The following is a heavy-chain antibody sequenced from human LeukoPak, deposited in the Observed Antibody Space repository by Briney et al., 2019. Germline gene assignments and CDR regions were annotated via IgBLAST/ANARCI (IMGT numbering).Heavy chain of an antibody. Sequence: SETLSLTCTVSGGSISSYYWSWIRQPAGKGLEWIGRIYTSGSTNYNPSLMSRVTMSVDTSKKQFSLKLSSVTAADTAVYYCARSSPRWFGESPPKIPFDYWGQGTLVTVSS. D-gene: IGHD3-10*01. CDR3: ARSSPRWFGESPPKIPFDY. CDR1: GGSISSYY. J-gene: IGHJ4*02. CDR2: IYTSGST. V-gene: IGHV4-4*07.